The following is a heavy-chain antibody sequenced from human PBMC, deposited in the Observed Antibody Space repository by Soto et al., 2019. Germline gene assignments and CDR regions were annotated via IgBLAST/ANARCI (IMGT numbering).Heavy chain of an antibody. J-gene: IGHJ5*02. V-gene: IGHV4-39*01. CDR3: ARTRAVWFDP. D-gene: IGHD6-19*01. CDR2: IYYSGST. Sequence: SETLSLTWTVSGGSLSSSSYYWGWIRQPPGKGLEWIGSIYYSGSTYYNPSLKSRVTISVDTSKNQFSLKLSSVTAADTAVYYCARTRAVWFDPWGQGTLVTLSS. CDR1: GGSLSSSSYY.